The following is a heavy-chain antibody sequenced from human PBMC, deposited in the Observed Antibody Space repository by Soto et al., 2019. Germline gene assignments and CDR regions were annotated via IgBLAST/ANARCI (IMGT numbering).Heavy chain of an antibody. D-gene: IGHD4-17*01. J-gene: IGHJ3*02. CDR2: INAGNGNT. CDR3: ERVRLTVTTALDAFDI. V-gene: IGHV1-3*01. Sequence: ASLKVSCKASGYTFTSYAMHWVRQAPGQRLEWMGWINAGNGNTKYSQKFQGRVTITRDTSASTAYMELSSLRSEDTAVYYCERVRLTVTTALDAFDIRGQGTMVTVSS. CDR1: GYTFTSYA.